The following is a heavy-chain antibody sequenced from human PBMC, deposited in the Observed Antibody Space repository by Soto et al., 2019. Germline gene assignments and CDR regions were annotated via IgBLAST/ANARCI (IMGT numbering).Heavy chain of an antibody. CDR1: GFTFSSYS. CDR2: ISSSSSYI. D-gene: IGHD4-17*01. Sequence: PGGSLRLSCAASGFTFSSYSMNWVRQAPGKGLEWVSSISSSSSYIYYADSVKGRFTISRDNAKNSLYLQMNSLRAEDTAVYYCAPCYATVPSYYFDYWGQGTLVTVSS. CDR3: APCYATVPSYYFDY. J-gene: IGHJ4*02. V-gene: IGHV3-21*01.